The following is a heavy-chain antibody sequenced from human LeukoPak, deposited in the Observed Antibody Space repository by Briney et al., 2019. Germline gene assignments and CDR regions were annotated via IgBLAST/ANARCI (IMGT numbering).Heavy chain of an antibody. CDR1: GFTFTTYN. CDR3: ARSQGTMTSPFDY. V-gene: IGHV3-21*01. CDR2: ISSSSNNI. D-gene: IGHD3-22*01. Sequence: PGGSLRLSCAASGFTFTTYNMNWVRQAPGKGLEWVSSISSSSNNIYHADSVKGRFTISRDNAKNSLYLQMNSLRAEDTAVYYCARSQGTMTSPFDYWGQGTLVTVSS. J-gene: IGHJ4*02.